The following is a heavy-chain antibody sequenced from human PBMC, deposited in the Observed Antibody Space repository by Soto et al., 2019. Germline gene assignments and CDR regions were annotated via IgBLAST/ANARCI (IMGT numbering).Heavy chain of an antibody. CDR2: VSQDGRNT. Sequence: VQLVESGGGVVQPGRSLRLSCAASGFTFSDYAMHWVRQSPGKGLEWVAVVSQDGRNTHYADSVKGRFTFSRASSKDTVPLEMTRLRAEDTAIYYCAKGGRQWLVTSDFNYWGQGALVTVSS. CDR3: AKGGRQWLVTSDFNY. CDR1: GFTFSDYA. V-gene: IGHV3-30*18. J-gene: IGHJ4*02. D-gene: IGHD6-19*01.